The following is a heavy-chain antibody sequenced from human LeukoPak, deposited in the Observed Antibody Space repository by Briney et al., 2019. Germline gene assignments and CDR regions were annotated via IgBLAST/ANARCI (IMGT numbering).Heavy chain of an antibody. CDR3: ARDQETLSAMDY. V-gene: IGHV3-30*04. D-gene: IGHD2-2*03. J-gene: IGHJ4*02. CDR1: GFSFRSYV. CDR2: ISSDGRDK. Sequence: GGSLRLSCVASGFSFRSYVMHWVRQAPGKGLGGVAVISSDGRDKFYTDSVRGRFTISRDNSRNTVYLRVSSVRAEDTAVYYCARDQETLSAMDYWGQGTLVTVTS.